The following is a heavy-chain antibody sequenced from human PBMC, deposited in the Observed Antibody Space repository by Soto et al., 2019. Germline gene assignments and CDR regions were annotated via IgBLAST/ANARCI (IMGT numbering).Heavy chain of an antibody. D-gene: IGHD3-3*01. CDR1: GFTFSSYS. Sequence: SLRLSCAASGFTFSSYSMNWVRQAPGKGPEWVSYISSSSSTIYYADSVKGRFTISRDNAKNSLYLQMNSLRDEDTAVYYCAREAPPGYDFWSGYYKTGCFDYWGQGTLVTVSS. J-gene: IGHJ4*02. CDR3: AREAPPGYDFWSGYYKTGCFDY. V-gene: IGHV3-48*02. CDR2: ISSSSSTI.